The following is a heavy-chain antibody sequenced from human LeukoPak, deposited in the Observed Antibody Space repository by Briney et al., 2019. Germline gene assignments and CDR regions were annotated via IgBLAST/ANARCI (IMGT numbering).Heavy chain of an antibody. CDR2: ISSSGSTI. J-gene: IGHJ6*03. V-gene: IGHV3-48*03. D-gene: IGHD6-19*01. CDR1: GFTFSSYE. Sequence: PGGSLRLSCAASGFTFSSYEMHWVRQAPGKGLEWVSYISSSGSTIYYADSVKGRFTISRDNAKNSLYLQMNSLRAEDTAVYYCARDGRDSSGWSYYYYYMDVWGKGTTVTVSS. CDR3: ARDGRDSSGWSYYYYYMDV.